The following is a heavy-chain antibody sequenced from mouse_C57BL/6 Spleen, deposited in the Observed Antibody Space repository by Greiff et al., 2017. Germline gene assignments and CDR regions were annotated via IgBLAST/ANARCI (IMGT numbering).Heavy chain of an antibody. J-gene: IGHJ1*03. CDR2: IDPEDGET. CDR1: GFNIKDYY. Sequence: EVQLQQSGAELVKPGASVKLSCTASGFNIKDYYMHWVKQRTEQGLEWIGRIDPEDGETKYAPKFPGKATITADTSSNTAYLQLSSLTSEDTAVYYCARSPGYWYFDVWGTGTTVTVSS. V-gene: IGHV14-2*01. CDR3: ARSPGYWYFDV.